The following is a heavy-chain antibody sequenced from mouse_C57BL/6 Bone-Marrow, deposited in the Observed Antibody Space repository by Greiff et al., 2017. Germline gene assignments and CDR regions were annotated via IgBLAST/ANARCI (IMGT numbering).Heavy chain of an antibody. J-gene: IGHJ4*01. CDR2: IWRGGST. V-gene: IGHV2-5*01. Sequence: VQLKESGPGLVQPSQSLSITCTVSGFSLTSYGVHWVRQSPGKGLEWLGVIWRGGSTDYNAAFMSRLSITKDNSKSHVFFKMNSLQADDTAIYYGAKKLHYYGSTPYAMDYWGQGTSVTVSS. CDR3: AKKLHYYGSTPYAMDY. CDR1: GFSLTSYG. D-gene: IGHD1-1*01.